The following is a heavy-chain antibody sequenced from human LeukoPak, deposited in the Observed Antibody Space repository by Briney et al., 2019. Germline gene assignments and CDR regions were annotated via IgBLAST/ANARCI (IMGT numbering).Heavy chain of an antibody. CDR3: ARGRFSVYYFDY. D-gene: IGHD3-3*02. Sequence: WETLSLTCGASGGSFSDYYWSWIRQPPGKGLEWIGEIIHSGATSSSPSLKSRVTISMDTSKNQFSLRLSSVTAADTAVYYCARGRFSVYYFDYWGQGSLVTVSS. V-gene: IGHV4-34*01. CDR1: GGSFSDYY. CDR2: IIHSGAT. J-gene: IGHJ4*02.